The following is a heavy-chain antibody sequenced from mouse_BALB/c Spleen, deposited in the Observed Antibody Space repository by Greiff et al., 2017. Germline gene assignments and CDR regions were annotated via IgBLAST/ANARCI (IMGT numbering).Heavy chain of an antibody. J-gene: IGHJ3*01. V-gene: IGHV1S135*01. Sequence: VQLQQSGPELVKPGASVTVSCKASGYSFTDYYMYLVKQSHGKSLEWIGYIVPYNGGTSYNQKFKGKATLTVNKSSSTAFMHLNSLTSEDSAVYYCARDYPWFAYWGQGTLVTVSA. CDR2: IVPYNGGT. D-gene: IGHD2-4*01. CDR3: ARDYPWFAY. CDR1: GYSFTDYY.